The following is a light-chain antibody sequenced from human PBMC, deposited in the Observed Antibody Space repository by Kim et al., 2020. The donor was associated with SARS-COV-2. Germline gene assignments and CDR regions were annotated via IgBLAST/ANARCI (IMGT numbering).Light chain of an antibody. CDR3: QTWGTGIWV. Sequence: QLVLTQSPSASASLGASVKLTCTLSSGHSSYAIAWHQQQPEKGPRYLMKVNSDGSHSKGDGIPDRFSGSSSGAERYLTISSLHSEDEADYYCQTWGTGIWVFGGGTQLTVL. V-gene: IGLV4-69*01. CDR1: SGHSSYA. J-gene: IGLJ3*02. CDR2: VNSDGSH.